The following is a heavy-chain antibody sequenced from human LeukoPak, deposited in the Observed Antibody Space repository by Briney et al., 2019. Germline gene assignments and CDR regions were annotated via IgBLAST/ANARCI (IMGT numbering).Heavy chain of an antibody. CDR1: GGSISSYY. Sequence: RSSETLSLTCTVSGGSISSYYWSWIRQPAGKGLEWIGRIYTSGSTNYNPSLKSRVTMSVDASKNQFSLKLSSVTAADTAVYYCAREDSSGWYGNAFDIWGQGTMVTVSS. CDR3: AREDSSGWYGNAFDI. D-gene: IGHD6-19*01. CDR2: IYTSGST. V-gene: IGHV4-4*07. J-gene: IGHJ3*02.